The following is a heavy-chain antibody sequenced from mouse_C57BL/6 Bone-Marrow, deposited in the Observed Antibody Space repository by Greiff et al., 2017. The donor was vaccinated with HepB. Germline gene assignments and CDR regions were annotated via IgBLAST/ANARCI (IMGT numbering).Heavy chain of an antibody. CDR2: ISSGSSTI. CDR3: ANIYYDYPYAMDY. CDR1: GFTFSDYG. V-gene: IGHV5-17*01. D-gene: IGHD2-4*01. J-gene: IGHJ4*01. Sequence: EVKVVESGGGLVKPGGSLKLSCAASGFTFSDYGMHWVRQAPEKGLEWVAYISSGSSTIYYADTVKGRFTISRDNAKNTLFLQMTSLRSEDTAMYYCANIYYDYPYAMDYWGQGTSVTVSS.